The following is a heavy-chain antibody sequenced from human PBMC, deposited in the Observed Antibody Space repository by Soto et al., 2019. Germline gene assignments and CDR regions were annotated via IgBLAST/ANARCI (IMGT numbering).Heavy chain of an antibody. V-gene: IGHV4-39*01. CDR1: GESISSSSYY. D-gene: IGHD2-21*02. CDR2: IYYSGRT. J-gene: IGHJ4*02. CDR3: ARQRATVVTQAYFDH. Sequence: SETLSLTCIVSGESISSSSYYWGWIRQPPGKGLEWIGSIYYSGRTYYNPSFKSRVTISIDTSKNQFSLKLSSVTPTDTAEYYCARQRATVVTQAYFDHWGQGALVTVSS.